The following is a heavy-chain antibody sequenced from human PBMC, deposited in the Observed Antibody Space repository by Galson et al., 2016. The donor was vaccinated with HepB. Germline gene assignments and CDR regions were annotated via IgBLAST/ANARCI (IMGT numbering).Heavy chain of an antibody. J-gene: IGHJ6*02. CDR3: AGQGGVKWFGELGGMDV. Sequence: SETLSLTCSVSGDSITSSSFYWAWVRQPPGKGLEWIGSMYFSGSTYYNPSLKRRVTISLDKSNHHFSLKLTSVTAADTAVYFCAGQGGVKWFGELGGMDVWGQGITVTVSS. CDR1: GDSITSSSFY. V-gene: IGHV4-39*01. CDR2: MYFSGST. D-gene: IGHD3-10*01.